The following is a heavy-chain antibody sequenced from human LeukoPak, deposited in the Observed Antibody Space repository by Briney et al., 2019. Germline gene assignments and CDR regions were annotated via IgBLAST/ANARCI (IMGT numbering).Heavy chain of an antibody. D-gene: IGHD3-22*01. CDR1: GFTFSSYS. V-gene: IGHV3-23*01. CDR2: VSNSGGST. CDR3: VKDPRDYYDSSGYYYSFDY. Sequence: GGSLRLSCAASGFTFSSYSMNWVRQAPGKGLEWVSTVSNSGGSTYYAGSVKGRFTISRDNSKNMLYLEVNSLRAEDTAVYYCVKDPRDYYDSSGYYYSFDYWGQGTLVTVSS. J-gene: IGHJ4*02.